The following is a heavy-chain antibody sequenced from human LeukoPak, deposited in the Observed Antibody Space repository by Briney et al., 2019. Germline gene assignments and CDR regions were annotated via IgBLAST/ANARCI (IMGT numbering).Heavy chain of an antibody. D-gene: IGHD3-22*01. V-gene: IGHV1-18*01. J-gene: IGHJ3*02. CDR2: ISAYNGNT. CDR1: GYTFSRYG. Sequence: ASVKVSCKASGYTFSRYGISWVRQAPGQGLEWMGWISAYNGNTNYPQKLQARVTMTTDTSTSTAYMELRSLRFDDTAVYYCARARYYDSSAYDGAFDIWGQGTVVTVSS. CDR3: ARARYYDSSAYDGAFDI.